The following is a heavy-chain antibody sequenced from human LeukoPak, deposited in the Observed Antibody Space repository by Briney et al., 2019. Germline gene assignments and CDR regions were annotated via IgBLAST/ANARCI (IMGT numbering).Heavy chain of an antibody. CDR3: AKGLTGSGSYYSWFDP. Sequence: GESVPHPCSASGFTFSSHGMSWVRQAPGKGLEWVSAIIGSGGSTYYAASVKGRFTISRDNSKNTLYLQMNSLRAEDTAVYYCAKGLTGSGSYYSWFDPWGQGTLVTVPS. V-gene: IGHV3-23*01. J-gene: IGHJ5*02. CDR1: GFTFSSHG. CDR2: IIGSGGST. D-gene: IGHD3-10*01.